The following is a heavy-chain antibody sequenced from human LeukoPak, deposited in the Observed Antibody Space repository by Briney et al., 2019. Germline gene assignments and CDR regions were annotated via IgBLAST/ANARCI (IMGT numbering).Heavy chain of an antibody. CDR2: VLDSERT. CDR1: GGSISTHY. D-gene: IGHD5-18*01. V-gene: IGHV4-59*11. CDR3: ATIKRGSIFGYFDF. Sequence: SETLSLTCTVSGGSISTHYSSWIRQPPGKGLEWIGYVLDSERTKDNPSLKSRATLSADTSKNQFSLRLTSVTAADSAVYYCATIKRGSIFGYFDFWGQGVLVTVSS. J-gene: IGHJ4*02.